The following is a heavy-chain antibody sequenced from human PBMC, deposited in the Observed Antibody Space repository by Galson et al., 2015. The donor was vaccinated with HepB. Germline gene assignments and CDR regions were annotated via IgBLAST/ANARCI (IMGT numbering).Heavy chain of an antibody. V-gene: IGHV1-46*01. D-gene: IGHD6-6*01. CDR1: GYTFTSYY. CDR2: INPSGGST. Sequence: SVKVSCKASGYTFTSYYMHWVRQAPGQGLEWMGIINPSGGSTSYAQKFQGRVTMTRDTSTSTVYMELSSLRSEDTAVYYCAREESGSYSSSTSSGGGSNWWFDPWGQGTLVTVSS. J-gene: IGHJ5*02. CDR3: AREESGSYSSSTSSGGGSNWWFDP.